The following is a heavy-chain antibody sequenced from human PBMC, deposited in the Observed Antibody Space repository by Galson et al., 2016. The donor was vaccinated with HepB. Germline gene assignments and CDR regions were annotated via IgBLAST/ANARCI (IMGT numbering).Heavy chain of an antibody. D-gene: IGHD3-10*01. J-gene: IGHJ4*02. CDR3: ARDWDYYGSGSSFFDY. V-gene: IGHV1-18*01. Sequence: SVKVSCKASGYIFTSYGISWVRQAPGQGLEWMGWISAYNGNTTSAQKVQGRLTMTTDTSTNTAYMELRSLRSGDTAVYFCARDWDYYGSGSSFFDYWGQGTMVTVSS. CDR2: ISAYNGNT. CDR1: GYIFTSYG.